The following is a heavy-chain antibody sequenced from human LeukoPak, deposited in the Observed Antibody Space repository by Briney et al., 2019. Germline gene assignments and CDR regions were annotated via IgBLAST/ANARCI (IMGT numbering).Heavy chain of an antibody. CDR2: ISGSGGST. CDR1: GFTFSSYA. D-gene: IGHD3-3*01. Sequence: PGGSLRLSCAASGFTFSSYAMSWVRQAPGKGLEWVSAISGSGGSTYYADSVKGRFTISRDNSKNTLYLQMNSLRAEDTAVYYCAKDRRITIFGVVIPKGPDAFDIWGQGTMVTVSS. V-gene: IGHV3-23*01. CDR3: AKDRRITIFGVVIPKGPDAFDI. J-gene: IGHJ3*02.